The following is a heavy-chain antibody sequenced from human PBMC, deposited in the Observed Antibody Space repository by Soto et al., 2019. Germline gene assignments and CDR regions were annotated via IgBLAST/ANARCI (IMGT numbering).Heavy chain of an antibody. Sequence: SETLSLTCTVSGGSISSGGYYWSWIRQHPGKGLEWIGYIYYSGSTYYNPSLKSRVTISVDTSKNQFSLKLSSVTAADTAVYYCARDSPLVVVPAATPYGMDVWGQGTTVTVSS. CDR1: GGSISSGGYY. CDR2: IYYSGST. J-gene: IGHJ6*02. D-gene: IGHD2-2*01. CDR3: ARDSPLVVVPAATPYGMDV. V-gene: IGHV4-31*03.